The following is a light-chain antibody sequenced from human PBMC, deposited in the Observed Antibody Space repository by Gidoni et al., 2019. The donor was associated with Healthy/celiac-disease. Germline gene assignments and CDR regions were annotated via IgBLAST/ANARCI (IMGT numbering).Light chain of an antibody. J-gene: IGLJ2*01. CDR2: RNN. CDR1: SPNIGSNY. V-gene: IGLV1-47*01. CDR3: AAWDDSLSGLVV. Sequence: VLPQPPSASGTPGQRVTISCSVSSPNIGSNYVYWYQQLPGTAPKLLIYRNNQRPSGVPDRFSGSKSGTSASLAISGLRSEDEADYYCAAWDDSLSGLVVFGGGTKLTVL.